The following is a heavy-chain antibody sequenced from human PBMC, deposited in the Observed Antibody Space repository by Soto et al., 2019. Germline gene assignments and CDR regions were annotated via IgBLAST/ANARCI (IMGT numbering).Heavy chain of an antibody. CDR1: GGSFSGYY. V-gene: IGHV4-34*01. J-gene: IGHJ3*02. CDR2: INHSGST. CDR3: ASLPNSDYYDSSGYLIRDAFDI. Sequence: SETLSLTCAVYGGSFSGYYWSWIRQPPGKGLEWIGEINHSGSTNYNPSLKSRVTISVDTSKNQFSLKLSSVTAADTAVYYCASLPNSDYYDSSGYLIRDAFDIWGQVTMVTVSS. D-gene: IGHD3-22*01.